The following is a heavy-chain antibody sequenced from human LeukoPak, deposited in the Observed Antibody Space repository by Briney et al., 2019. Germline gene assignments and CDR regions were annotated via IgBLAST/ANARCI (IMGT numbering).Heavy chain of an antibody. CDR3: AAGNYYDSSGYYPYAFDI. Sequence: SVTVSCKASGLIFSRSAVQWVRQARGQRLEWIGWIVVGSGNTNYAQKFQERVTMTRDMSTGTAYTELSSLRSEDTAVYYCAAGNYYDSSGYYPYAFDIWGQGTMVTVSS. V-gene: IGHV1-58*01. CDR2: IVVGSGNT. CDR1: GLIFSRSA. J-gene: IGHJ3*02. D-gene: IGHD3-22*01.